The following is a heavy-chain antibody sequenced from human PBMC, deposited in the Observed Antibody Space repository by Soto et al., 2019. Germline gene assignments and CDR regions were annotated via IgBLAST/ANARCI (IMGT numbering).Heavy chain of an antibody. CDR3: ARYSGSYSPFFEY. Sequence: PGESLKISCKGSGYSFTSYWIGWVRQMPGKGLEWMGIIYPGDSETRYSPSFQGQVTISADKSISTAYLQGSSLKASDSAMYYCARYSGSYSPFFEYWGQGTLVTVSS. V-gene: IGHV5-51*01. D-gene: IGHD1-26*01. CDR1: GYSFTSYW. J-gene: IGHJ4*02. CDR2: IYPGDSET.